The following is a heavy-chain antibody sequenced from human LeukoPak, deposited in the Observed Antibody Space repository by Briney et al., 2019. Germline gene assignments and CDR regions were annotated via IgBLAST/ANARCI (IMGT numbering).Heavy chain of an antibody. J-gene: IGHJ4*02. Sequence: GGSLRLSCAASEFTFSKYAMNWVRQAPGKGLEWVSGINGSGVITFYVDSVKGRFTISRDNSKNTLYLQMNSLGAEDTAIYYCAKDSSQGGDYFDSWGQGTLVTVSS. CDR2: INGSGVIT. V-gene: IGHV3-23*01. CDR3: AKDSSQGGDYFDS. CDR1: EFTFSKYA. D-gene: IGHD3-16*01.